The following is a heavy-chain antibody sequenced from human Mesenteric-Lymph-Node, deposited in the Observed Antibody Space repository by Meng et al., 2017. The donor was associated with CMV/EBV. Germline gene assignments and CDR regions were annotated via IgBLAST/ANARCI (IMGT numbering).Heavy chain of an antibody. CDR2: INHSGST. J-gene: IGHJ5*02. V-gene: IGHV4-34*01. CDR1: CWSFRGYY. CDR3: ARKRRRLPLPTNWFDP. D-gene: IGHD5-12*01. Sequence: CCWSFRGYYWSWIRQPPGKWLEWIGQINHSGSTNYNPSLKSRITISVDTSKNQFSMKLSSVTAADTAVYYCARKRRRLPLPTNWFDPWGQGTLVTVSS.